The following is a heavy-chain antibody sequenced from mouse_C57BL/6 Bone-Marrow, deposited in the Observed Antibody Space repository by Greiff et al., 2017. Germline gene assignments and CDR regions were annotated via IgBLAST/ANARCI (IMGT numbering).Heavy chain of an antibody. V-gene: IGHV1-55*01. CDR3: ARSGPLGRSYDY. D-gene: IGHD4-1*01. CDR1: GYTFTSYW. J-gene: IGHJ2*01. Sequence: QVQLQQPGAELVKPGASVKMSCKASGYTFTSYWINWVKQRPGQGLEWIGDIYPTSGRTYYNEKFKSKAILTVDTASNTAYMQRSSLTSEDSAVFYCARSGPLGRSYDYWCQGTTLTVSS. CDR2: IYPTSGRT.